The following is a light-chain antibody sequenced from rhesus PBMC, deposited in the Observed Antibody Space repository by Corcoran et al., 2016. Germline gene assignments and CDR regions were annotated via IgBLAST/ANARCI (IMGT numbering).Light chain of an antibody. CDR3: LQFSSSPLT. CDR2: KAS. J-gene: IGKJ4*01. Sequence: DIQMTQSPSSLSASVGDKVTITCRASQDISSWLAWYQQKPGKAPKLLIYKASRLQSGVPSRFSGSGAGTDFTLPINSLQPEDFATYFCLQFSSSPLTFGGGTKVDLK. V-gene: IGKV1-22*01. CDR1: QDISSW.